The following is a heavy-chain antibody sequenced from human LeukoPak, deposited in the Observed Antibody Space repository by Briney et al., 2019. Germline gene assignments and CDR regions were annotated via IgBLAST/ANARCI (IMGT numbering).Heavy chain of an antibody. CDR2: IIPIFGTA. CDR3: ASTDDGSYRRFDY. Sequence: GASVKVSCKASGGTFSSYAISWVRQAPGQGLEWMGGIIPIFGTANYAQKFQGRVTTTADESTSTAYMELSSLRSEDTAVYYCASTDDGSYRRFDYWGQGTLVTVSS. D-gene: IGHD1-26*01. CDR1: GGTFSSYA. J-gene: IGHJ4*02. V-gene: IGHV1-69*13.